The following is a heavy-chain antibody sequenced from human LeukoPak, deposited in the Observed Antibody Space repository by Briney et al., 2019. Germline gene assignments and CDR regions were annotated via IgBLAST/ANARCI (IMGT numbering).Heavy chain of an antibody. CDR2: MNPNSGNT. Sequence: ASVKVSCKASGYTFTSYDINWVRQAPGQGLEWMGWMNPNSGNTGYAQKFQGRVTMTRNTSISTAYMELSSLRSEDTAVYYCARVNTEDYYCGMDVWGQGTTVTVSS. V-gene: IGHV1-8*01. CDR1: GYTFTSYD. CDR3: ARVNTEDYYCGMDV. J-gene: IGHJ6*02. D-gene: IGHD4-17*01.